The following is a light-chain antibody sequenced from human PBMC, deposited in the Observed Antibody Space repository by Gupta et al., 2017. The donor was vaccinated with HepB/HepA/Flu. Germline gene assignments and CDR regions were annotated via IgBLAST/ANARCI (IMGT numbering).Light chain of an antibody. V-gene: IGKV3-11*01. CDR3: QQRSNWPPST. CDR2: DAS. J-gene: IGKJ1*01. Sequence: EIVLTQSPATLSLSPGERATLSCRASQSVSSYLAWYQQKPGQAPRLLVYDASNRATGIPARFSGSASGTDFTLTISSLEPEEFAVYYCQQRSNWPPSTFGQGTKAEIK. CDR1: QSVSSY.